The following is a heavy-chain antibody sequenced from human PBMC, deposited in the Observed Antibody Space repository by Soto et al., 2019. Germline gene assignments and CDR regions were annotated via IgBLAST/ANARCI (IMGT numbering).Heavy chain of an antibody. J-gene: IGHJ4*02. CDR2: INSDGSST. CDR3: AKDRLYYDFWSGFDY. Sequence: PGGSLRLSCAASGFTFNSYWMHWVRQVPGKGLVWVSRINSDGSSTSYADSVKGRFTISRDNAKNTLYLQMNSLRAEDTAVYYCAKDRLYYDFWSGFDYWGQGTLVTVSS. V-gene: IGHV3-74*01. CDR1: GFTFNSYW. D-gene: IGHD3-3*01.